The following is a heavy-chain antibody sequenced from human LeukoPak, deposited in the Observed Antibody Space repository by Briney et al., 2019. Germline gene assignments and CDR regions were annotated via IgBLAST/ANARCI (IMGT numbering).Heavy chain of an antibody. Sequence: PSETLSLTCTVSGGSINSYYWSWIRQPPGKGLEWIGFVYYSVSINYNPSLKSRVTISVDTSNNQFSLKLSSVTAADTAVYYCARLSRIAAAGAYSYHSMDVWGQGTTVTVSS. CDR1: GGSINSYY. J-gene: IGHJ6*02. V-gene: IGHV4-59*13. D-gene: IGHD6-13*01. CDR2: VYYSVSI. CDR3: ARLSRIAAAGAYSYHSMDV.